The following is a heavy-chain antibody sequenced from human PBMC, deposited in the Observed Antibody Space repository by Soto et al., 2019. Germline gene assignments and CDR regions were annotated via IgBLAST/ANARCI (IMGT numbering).Heavy chain of an antibody. J-gene: IGHJ3*01. Sequence: QVQLVQSGAVVKKPGSSVEVCCKASGGTFNGYGISWVRQAPGQGLEWMGGTVPVFDTSKYAPRFQGRVTITADKSTSTAYMELSSARSEDTAIYFCARGVSNSGAYYTGPSAYDLWGQGTLVIVSS. CDR1: GGTFNGYG. V-gene: IGHV1-69*06. CDR2: TVPVFDTS. CDR3: ARGVSNSGAYYTGPSAYDL. D-gene: IGHD3-10*01.